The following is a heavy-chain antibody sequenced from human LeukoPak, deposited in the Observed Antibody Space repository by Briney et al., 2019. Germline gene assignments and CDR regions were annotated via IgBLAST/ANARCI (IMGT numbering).Heavy chain of an antibody. CDR1: GGSFSGYY. D-gene: IGHD3-10*01. Sequence: SETLSLTCAVYGGSFSGYYWSWIRQPPGKGLELIGEINHSGSTNYSPSLKSRVTISVDTSKNQFSLKLSSVTAADTAVYYCARAKGSGSYFNWFDPWGQGTLVTVSS. CDR2: INHSGST. J-gene: IGHJ5*02. CDR3: ARAKGSGSYFNWFDP. V-gene: IGHV4-34*01.